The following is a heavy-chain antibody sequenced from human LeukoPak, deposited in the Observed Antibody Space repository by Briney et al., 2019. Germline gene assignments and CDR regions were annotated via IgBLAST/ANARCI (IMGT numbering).Heavy chain of an antibody. CDR1: GFTFSSYA. Sequence: PGGSLRLSCAASGFTFSSYAMSWVRQAPGKGLEWVSAISGSGGSTYYADSVKGRFTISRDNSKNTLYLQMNSLRVEDTAVYYCAKLRRTMIVVVITGDFDYWGQGTLVTVSS. V-gene: IGHV3-23*01. CDR3: AKLRRTMIVVVITGDFDY. D-gene: IGHD3-22*01. CDR2: ISGSGGST. J-gene: IGHJ4*02.